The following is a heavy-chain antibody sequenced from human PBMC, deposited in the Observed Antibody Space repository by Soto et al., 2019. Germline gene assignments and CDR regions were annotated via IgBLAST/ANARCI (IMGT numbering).Heavy chain of an antibody. J-gene: IGHJ3*02. Sequence: QVQLVQSGAEVKKPGASVKVSCKASGYTFTGYYMHWVRQAPGQGLEWMGWINPNSGGTNYAQKCQGWVTMTRDTSISTAYMELSRLRSDDTAVYYCARETGTKAFDIWGQGTMVTVSS. CDR2: INPNSGGT. CDR3: ARETGTKAFDI. CDR1: GYTFTGYY. V-gene: IGHV1-2*04. D-gene: IGHD1-7*01.